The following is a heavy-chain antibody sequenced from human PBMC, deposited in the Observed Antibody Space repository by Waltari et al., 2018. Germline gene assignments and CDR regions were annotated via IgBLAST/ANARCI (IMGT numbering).Heavy chain of an antibody. CDR1: GYTFTSYS. CDR2: INAYNGNT. CDR3: VRDGSGASFTFNY. J-gene: IGHJ4*01. Sequence: QVHLVQSGAEVKTPGASVKVSCKASGYTFTSYSFTWVRQAPGQGLEWMGWINAYNGNTNYAQKFQGRLTMTTDTSTTTAYMELRSLRSDDTAVYYCVRDGSGASFTFNYWGHGTLVTVSS. D-gene: IGHD1-26*01. V-gene: IGHV1-18*01.